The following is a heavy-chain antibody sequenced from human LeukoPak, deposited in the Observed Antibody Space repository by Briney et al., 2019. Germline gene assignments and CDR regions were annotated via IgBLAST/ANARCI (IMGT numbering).Heavy chain of an antibody. CDR2: ISATSGYI. CDR1: GFTVSNNY. Sequence: GGSLRLSCAASGFTVSNNYMSWVRQVPGKGLEWVSSISATSGYIYYADSVKGRFTISRDNAKNSLYLQMNSLRAEDTALYYCARENGYSYGYEVDCWGRGTLVTVSS. J-gene: IGHJ4*02. V-gene: IGHV3-21*01. D-gene: IGHD5-18*01. CDR3: ARENGYSYGYEVDC.